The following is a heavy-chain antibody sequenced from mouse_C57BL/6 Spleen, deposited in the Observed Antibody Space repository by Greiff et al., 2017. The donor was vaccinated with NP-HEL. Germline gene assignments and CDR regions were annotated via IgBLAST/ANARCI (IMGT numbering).Heavy chain of an antibody. CDR3: AMGVPYYYGSSGDWFAY. CDR1: GYTFTSYW. J-gene: IGHJ3*01. Sequence: VQLQQPGAELVKPGASVKVSCKASGYTFTSYWMHWVKQRPGQGLEWIGRIHPSDSDTNYNQKFKGKATFTVDKSSSTAYMQLSSLTSEDSAVYYCAMGVPYYYGSSGDWFAYWGEGTLVTVSA. V-gene: IGHV1-74*01. D-gene: IGHD1-1*01. CDR2: IHPSDSDT.